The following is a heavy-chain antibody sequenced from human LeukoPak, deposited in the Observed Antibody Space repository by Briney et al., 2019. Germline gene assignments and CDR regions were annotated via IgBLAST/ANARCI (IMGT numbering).Heavy chain of an antibody. D-gene: IGHD6-19*01. CDR1: GFTFSNYW. Sequence: PGGSLRLSCAASGFTFSNYWMTWVRQAPGKGLEWVANMNGDGSEKYYVGSVKGRFTISRDNAKNPLYLQMNSLRAEDTAVYYCARDKEGVAGPAYWGQGTLVTVSS. V-gene: IGHV3-7*05. CDR3: ARDKEGVAGPAY. J-gene: IGHJ4*02. CDR2: MNGDGSEK.